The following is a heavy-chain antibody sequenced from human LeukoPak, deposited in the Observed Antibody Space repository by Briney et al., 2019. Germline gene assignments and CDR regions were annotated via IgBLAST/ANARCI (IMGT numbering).Heavy chain of an antibody. Sequence: GGSLRLSCAASGFTVSSNYMSWVRQAPGKGLEWVSAISGGRVSTYYADSVKGRFTISRDNSKNTLYLQMNSLTAEDTAVYYCAKVGRCSTTNCHQDWFDPWGQGTLVTVSS. CDR3: AKVGRCSTTNCHQDWFDP. CDR2: ISGGRVST. CDR1: GFTVSSNY. J-gene: IGHJ5*02. V-gene: IGHV3-23*01. D-gene: IGHD2-2*01.